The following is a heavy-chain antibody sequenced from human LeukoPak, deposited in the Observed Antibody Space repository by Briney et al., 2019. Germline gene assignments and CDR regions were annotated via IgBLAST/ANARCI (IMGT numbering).Heavy chain of an antibody. J-gene: IGHJ4*02. V-gene: IGHV3-30*18. CDR1: GFTFSSYG. CDR3: AKEGFGNYYSAYFDY. CDR2: ISYEGSTS. Sequence: GGSLRVSCAASGFTFSSYGMQWVRQAPGKGLEWVAVISYEGSTSYYADSVKGRFTISRDNSKNTLYLQMNGLRAEDTAVYYCAKEGFGNYYSAYFDYWGQGTLVTVSS. D-gene: IGHD1-26*01.